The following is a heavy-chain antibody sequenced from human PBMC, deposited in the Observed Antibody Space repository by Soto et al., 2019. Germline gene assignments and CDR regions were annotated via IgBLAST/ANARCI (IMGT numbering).Heavy chain of an antibody. J-gene: IGHJ6*02. Sequence: EVQLLESGGDLIQPGGSLRLSCVASGITFGSRAMSWVRQAPGEGLEWVSTITDTGGDAKYADSVRGRFTISRDNSKKTLYLQMNSLRAEDTAVYYCAKDEDIVVVYYGMDVWGQGTTVTVSS. V-gene: IGHV3-23*01. D-gene: IGHD2-15*01. CDR2: ITDTGGDA. CDR1: GITFGSRA. CDR3: AKDEDIVVVYYGMDV.